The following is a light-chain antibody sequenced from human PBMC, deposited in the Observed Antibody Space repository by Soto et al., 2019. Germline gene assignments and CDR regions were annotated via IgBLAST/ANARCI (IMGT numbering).Light chain of an antibody. J-gene: IGKJ1*01. CDR2: AAS. CDR3: LQYHSFPRT. V-gene: IGKV1-17*01. CDR1: QGIRND. Sequence: DIQMTQSPSSRSASVGDRVTITCRASQGIRNDVGWYQQRPGNAPKRLIYAASTLQSGVPSHFSGSGCGTEFTLTISGLQAEDSATYYCLQYHSFPRTFGRGTNVEVK.